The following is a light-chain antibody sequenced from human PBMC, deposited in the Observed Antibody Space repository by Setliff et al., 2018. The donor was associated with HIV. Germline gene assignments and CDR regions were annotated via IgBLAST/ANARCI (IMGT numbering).Light chain of an antibody. CDR1: SGSITSNY. CDR3: QSYDSSIHVV. V-gene: IGLV6-57*01. Sequence: NFMLTQPHSVSESPGKTVTISCTRSSGSITSNYVQWYQQRPGSSPTTVIYEDNQRPSGVPDRFSGSIDSSSNSASLTISGLKTEDEAYYYCQSYDSSIHVVFGGGTKVTVL. CDR2: EDN. J-gene: IGLJ2*01.